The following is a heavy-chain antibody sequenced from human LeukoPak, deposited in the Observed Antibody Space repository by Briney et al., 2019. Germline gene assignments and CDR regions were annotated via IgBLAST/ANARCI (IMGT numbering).Heavy chain of an antibody. CDR1: GYTFTGYY. CDR2: INPNSGGT. J-gene: IGHJ4*02. V-gene: IGHV1-2*02. CDR3: ARELAVAGPFGDY. Sequence: ASVTVSCKASGYTFTGYYMHWVRQAPGQGLEWMGWINPNSGGTNYAQKFQGRVTMTRDTSISTAYMELSRLRSDDTAVYYCARELAVAGPFGDYWGQGTLVTVSS. D-gene: IGHD6-19*01.